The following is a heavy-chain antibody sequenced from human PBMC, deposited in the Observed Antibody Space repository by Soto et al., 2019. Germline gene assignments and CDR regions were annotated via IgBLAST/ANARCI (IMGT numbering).Heavy chain of an antibody. J-gene: IGHJ5*02. Sequence: GSSAKVSCKASGYTFTSYYMHWVRQAPGQGLDWKGIINPSGGSTSYAQKFQGRVTMTRDTSTSTVYMELSSLRSEDTAVYYCARMGYCIGGSCYPHGNWLDPWGQGTLVTVSS. D-gene: IGHD2-15*01. V-gene: IGHV1-46*01. CDR1: GYTFTSYY. CDR3: ARMGYCIGGSCYPHGNWLDP. CDR2: INPSGGST.